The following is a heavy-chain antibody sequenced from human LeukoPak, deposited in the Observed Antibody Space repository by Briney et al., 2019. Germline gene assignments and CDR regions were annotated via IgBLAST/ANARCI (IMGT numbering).Heavy chain of an antibody. J-gene: IGHJ4*02. D-gene: IGHD3-22*01. CDR3: AREETTYYDSTGYHYANYFDN. V-gene: IGHV3-11*01. Sequence: KPGGSLRLSCAASGFTFSDYYMSWIRQAPGKGLEWVSYISSSGTTTFYADSVKGRFTISRDNAKNSLYLQMNSLRADDTAVYFCAREETTYYDSTGYHYANYFDNWGQGTLVTVSS. CDR2: ISSSGTTT. CDR1: GFTFSDYY.